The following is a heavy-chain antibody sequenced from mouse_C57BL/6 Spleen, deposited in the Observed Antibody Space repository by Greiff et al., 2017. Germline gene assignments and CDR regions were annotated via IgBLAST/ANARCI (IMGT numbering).Heavy chain of an antibody. CDR3: ARNWGTTVEGFAY. D-gene: IGHD1-1*01. J-gene: IGHJ3*01. CDR2: LWSGGST. CDR1: GFSLTSYG. V-gene: IGHV2-2*01. Sequence: QVHVKQSGPGLVQPSQSLSITCTVSGFSLTSYGVHWVRQSPGKGLEWLGVLWSGGSTDYNAAFISRLSISKDNSKSQVFFKMNSLQADDTAIYYCARNWGTTVEGFAYWGQGTLVTVAA.